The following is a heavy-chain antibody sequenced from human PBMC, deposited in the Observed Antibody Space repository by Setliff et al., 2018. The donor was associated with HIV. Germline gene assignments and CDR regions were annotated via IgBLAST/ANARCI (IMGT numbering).Heavy chain of an antibody. CDR3: ARGGGRVVRGLIGMYYFDY. D-gene: IGHD3-10*01. CDR1: GGSIRNEDYF. CDR2: FYTSGST. V-gene: IGHV4-61*02. Sequence: SETLSLTCTVSGGSIRNEDYFWSWIRQPAGKGLEWIGRFYTSGSTNYNPPFKSRVTISEGTSENQFSLKLTSVTAADTAIYFCARGGGRVVRGLIGMYYFDYWGQGILVTVAS. J-gene: IGHJ4*02.